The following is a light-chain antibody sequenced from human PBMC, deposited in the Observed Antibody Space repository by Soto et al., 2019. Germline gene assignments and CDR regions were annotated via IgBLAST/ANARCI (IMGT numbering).Light chain of an antibody. CDR3: LQDYNYPWT. V-gene: IGKV1-6*01. CDR1: QGIRND. CDR2: AAS. Sequence: AIQMTQSPSSLSASVGDRVTITCRASQGIRNDLGWYQQKPGTAPKLLIYAASSLQCGVPSRCSGSGSGTDFTLTSSSLQPEDCATYYCLQDYNYPWTCGQGTKVEIK. J-gene: IGKJ1*01.